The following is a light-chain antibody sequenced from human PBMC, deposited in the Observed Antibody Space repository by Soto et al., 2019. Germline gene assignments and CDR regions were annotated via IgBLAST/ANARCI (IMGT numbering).Light chain of an antibody. Sequence: QSVLTQPPSASGSPGQSVAISCTGTISDVGGYNYVSWYQQHPGKAPKLMIYEXVXRPSGVSNRFSGSKSGNTASLTISGLQAEDEADYYCCSYAGSSFYVFGTGTKVTVL. CDR2: EXV. J-gene: IGLJ1*01. CDR3: CSYAGSSFYV. CDR1: ISDVGGYNY. V-gene: IGLV2-23*02.